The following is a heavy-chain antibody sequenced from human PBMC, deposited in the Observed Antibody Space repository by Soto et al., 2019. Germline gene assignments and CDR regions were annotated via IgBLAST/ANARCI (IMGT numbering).Heavy chain of an antibody. V-gene: IGHV4-39*01. CDR3: ARPDGETYYYMDV. CDR1: GGSISSSSYY. Sequence: QLQLQESGPGLVKPSETLSHTCTVSGGSISSSSYYWGWLRQPPGKGLEWIGTISYSGSTDYNPSLKCRVTISVDTSKTQLSPQVNSVTAADTAVYYCARPDGETYYYMDVWGKGPTVTVSS. D-gene: IGHD3-10*01. J-gene: IGHJ6*03. CDR2: ISYSGST.